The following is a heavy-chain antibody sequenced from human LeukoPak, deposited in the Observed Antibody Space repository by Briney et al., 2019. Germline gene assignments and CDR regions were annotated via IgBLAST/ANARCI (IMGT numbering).Heavy chain of an antibody. CDR2: ISSSGSTI. CDR1: GFTFSDYY. V-gene: IGHV3-11*04. J-gene: IGHJ6*03. CDR3: ARVYRQYYYGSGSYGVYYYYYMDV. D-gene: IGHD3-10*01. Sequence: GGSLRLSCAASGFTFSDYYMTWIRQAPGKGLEWVSYISSSGSTIFYADSVKGRFTISRDNAKNSLILQMNSLRAEDTAVYYCARVYRQYYYGSGSYGVYYYYYMDVWGKGTTVTISS.